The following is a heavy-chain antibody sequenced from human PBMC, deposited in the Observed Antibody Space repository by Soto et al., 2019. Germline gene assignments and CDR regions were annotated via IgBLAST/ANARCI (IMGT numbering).Heavy chain of an antibody. CDR3: ANDGKMTTKVWFPPGYGMDY. D-gene: IGHD3-10*01. CDR2: ISVSGDNK. V-gene: IGHV3-23*01. J-gene: IGHJ6*02. CDR1: GFTFSRYA. Sequence: PGGSLRLSCAASGFTFSRYAMNWVRQAPGKGLEWMSGISVSGDNKYYVESVRGRFTVYRDNSKNTLYLQMNNLRGEDTAVYYCANDGKMTTKVWFPPGYGMDYWGQGTTVTVSS.